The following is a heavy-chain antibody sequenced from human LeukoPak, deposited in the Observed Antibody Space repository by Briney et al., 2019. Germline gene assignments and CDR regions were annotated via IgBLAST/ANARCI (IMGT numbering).Heavy chain of an antibody. CDR3: AELGITMIGGV. Sequence: GGSLRLSCAASGFTFSSYEMNWVRQAPGKGLEWVSYISSSGSTIYYADSVKGRFTIPRDNAKNSLYLQMNSLRAEDTAVYYCAELGITMIGGVWGKGTTVTVSS. CDR2: ISSSGSTI. J-gene: IGHJ6*04. CDR1: GFTFSSYE. V-gene: IGHV3-48*03. D-gene: IGHD3-10*02.